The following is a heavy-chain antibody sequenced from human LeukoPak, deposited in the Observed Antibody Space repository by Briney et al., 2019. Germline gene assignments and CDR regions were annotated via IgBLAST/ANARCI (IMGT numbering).Heavy chain of an antibody. CDR3: AVGGSRSFDY. V-gene: IGHV4-61*05. Sequence: SETLSLTCTVSGGSISSSSYYWGWIRQPPGKGLEWIGYIYYSGSTNYNPSLKSRVTISVDTSKNQFSLKLSSVTAADTAVYYCAVGGSRSFDYWGQGTLVTVSS. J-gene: IGHJ4*02. D-gene: IGHD6-25*01. CDR1: GGSISSSSYY. CDR2: IYYSGST.